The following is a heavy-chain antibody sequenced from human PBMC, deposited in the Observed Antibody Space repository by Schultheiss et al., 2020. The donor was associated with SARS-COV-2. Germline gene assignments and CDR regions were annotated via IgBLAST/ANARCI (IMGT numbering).Heavy chain of an antibody. CDR3: ARIIVGASGFDP. D-gene: IGHD1-26*01. J-gene: IGHJ5*02. CDR2: IYYSGST. V-gene: IGHV4-61*01. CDR1: GGSVTSGNYY. Sequence: SETLSLTCTVSGGSVTSGNYYWSWIRQPPGKGLEWIGYIYYSGSTNYNPSLKSRVAKSVDTSKSQFSLKLSSVTAADTAVYYCARIIVGASGFDPWGQGTLVTVSS.